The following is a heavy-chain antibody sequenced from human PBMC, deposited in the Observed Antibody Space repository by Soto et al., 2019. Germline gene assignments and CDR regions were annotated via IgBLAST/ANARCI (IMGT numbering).Heavy chain of an antibody. V-gene: IGHV1-18*01. CDR3: GASQQFAY. J-gene: IGHJ4*02. CDR1: GYTFSNYG. D-gene: IGHD6-13*01. Sequence: QVQLVQSGPEVKKPGASVKVSCKASGYTFSNYGINWVRQAPGQGLEWMGWINTYTGDANFAQKFQGRVTLTTDTSTSTDYIEVGGLRSDETAIYHCGASQQFAYWGQGTLVRVSS. CDR2: INTYTGDA.